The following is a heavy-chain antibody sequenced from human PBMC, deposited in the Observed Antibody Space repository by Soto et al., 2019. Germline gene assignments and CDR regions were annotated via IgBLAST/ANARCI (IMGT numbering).Heavy chain of an antibody. CDR3: AREGDAVLRFLAWLSDGGRYFDY. Sequence: PSETLSLTCAVSGYSISSGYYWGWIRQPPGKGLEWIGTIYHSGSTYYNPSLKSRVTILVDTSKNQFSLKLSSVTAADTAVYYCAREGDAVLRFLAWLSDGGRYFDYWGQGTLVTVSS. J-gene: IGHJ4*02. V-gene: IGHV4-38-2*02. CDR2: IYHSGST. D-gene: IGHD3-3*01. CDR1: GYSISSGYY.